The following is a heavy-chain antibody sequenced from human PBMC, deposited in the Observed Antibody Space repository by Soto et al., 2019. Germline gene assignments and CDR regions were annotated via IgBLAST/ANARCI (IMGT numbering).Heavy chain of an antibody. V-gene: IGHV4-34*01. CDR2: INHSGST. Sequence: PSETLSLTCAVYGGSFSGYYWSWIRQPPGKGLEWIGEINHSGSTNYNPSLKSRVTISVDTSKNQFSLKLSSVTAADTAVYYCASGRQLLVPTHYYYYYGMDVWGQGTTVTVSS. CDR1: GGSFSGYY. CDR3: ASGRQLLVPTHYYYYYGMDV. J-gene: IGHJ6*02. D-gene: IGHD6-19*01.